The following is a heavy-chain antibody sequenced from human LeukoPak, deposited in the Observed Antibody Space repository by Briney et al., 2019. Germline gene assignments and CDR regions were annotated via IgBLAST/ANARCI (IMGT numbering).Heavy chain of an antibody. V-gene: IGHV4-38-2*02. CDR3: ARGRDSRGYQYKGFDC. CDR2: IYHSGST. CDR1: GYSISSGYY. Sequence: SETLSLTCTVSGYSISSGYYWGWIRQPPGKGLEWIGSIYHSGSTYYNPSLKSRVTISVDTSKNQFSLKLSSVTAADTAVYYCARGRDSRGYQYKGFDCWGQGTLVTVSS. J-gene: IGHJ4*02. D-gene: IGHD3-22*01.